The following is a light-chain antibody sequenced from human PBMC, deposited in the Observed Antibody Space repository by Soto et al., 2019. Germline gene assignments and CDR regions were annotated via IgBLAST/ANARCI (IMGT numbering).Light chain of an antibody. V-gene: IGLV2-14*01. Sequence: QSALTQPASVSGSPVQSITISCTGTSSEVGGYNYVSWYQQHPGKAPKRMIYEVSTRPSGVSNRFSGSKSGNTASLTISGLQAEDEADYYCSSHTRSSTRVFGGGTKLTVL. CDR1: SSEVGGYNY. J-gene: IGLJ3*02. CDR3: SSHTRSSTRV. CDR2: EVS.